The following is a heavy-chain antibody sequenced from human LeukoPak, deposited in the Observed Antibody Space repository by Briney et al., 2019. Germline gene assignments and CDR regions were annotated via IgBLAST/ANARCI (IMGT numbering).Heavy chain of an antibody. J-gene: IGHJ3*02. CDR3: AKSNGYGLVDI. CDR2: IHYSGST. D-gene: IGHD3-10*01. V-gene: IGHV4-59*12. Sequence: SETLSLTCTVSGGSISSYHWSWIRQPPGKGLEWIGYIHYSGSTHYNPSLKSRVTISVDTSRNQFSLKLNSVTAADTAVYYCAKSNGYGLVDIWGQGTMVTVSS. CDR1: GGSISSYH.